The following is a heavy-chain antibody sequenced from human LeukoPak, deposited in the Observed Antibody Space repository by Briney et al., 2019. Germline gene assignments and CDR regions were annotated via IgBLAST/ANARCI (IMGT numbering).Heavy chain of an antibody. Sequence: PGESLKISCKGSGYTFINYWIGWVRQMPGKGLEWMGIIYPSDSDTRYSPSFQDQVTISVDKSITTAYLQWSSLKASDTAMYYCARIEGNYYYYMDVWGKGTTVTVSS. CDR2: IYPSDSDT. J-gene: IGHJ6*03. V-gene: IGHV5-51*01. CDR3: ARIEGNYYYYMDV. CDR1: GYTFINYW.